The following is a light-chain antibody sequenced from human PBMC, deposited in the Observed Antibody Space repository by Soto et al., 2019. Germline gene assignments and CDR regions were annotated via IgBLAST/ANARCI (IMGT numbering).Light chain of an antibody. CDR2: DDS. J-gene: IGLJ2*01. Sequence: QSALTQPPSVSAAPGQNVTISCSGSSSNLGNNYVSWYQRLPGTAPKLLIYDDSERPPGIPDRFSGSKSGSSATLGISGLQPGDEADYYCGTWDSSLTAVVFGGGTKVTVL. CDR1: SSNLGNNY. CDR3: GTWDSSLTAVV. V-gene: IGLV1-51*01.